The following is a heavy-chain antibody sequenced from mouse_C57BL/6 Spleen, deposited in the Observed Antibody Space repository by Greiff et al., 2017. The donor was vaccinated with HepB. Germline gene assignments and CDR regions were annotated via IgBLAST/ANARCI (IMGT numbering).Heavy chain of an antibody. J-gene: IGHJ3*01. CDR3: ARNADRAWFAY. CDR1: GYTFTSYW. CDR2: IDPSDSYT. V-gene: IGHV1-50*01. Sequence: QVHVKQSGAELVKPGASVKLSCKASGYTFTSYWMQWVKQRPGQGLKWIGEIDPSDSYTNYNQKFKGKATLTVDTSSSTAYMQLSSLTSEDSAVYYCARNADRAWFAYWGQGTLVTVSA.